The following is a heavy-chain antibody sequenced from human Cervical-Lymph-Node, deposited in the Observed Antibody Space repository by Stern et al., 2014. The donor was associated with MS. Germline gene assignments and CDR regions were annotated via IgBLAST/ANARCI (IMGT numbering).Heavy chain of an antibody. CDR2: IYSTGRV. CDR1: GGSISSGSHY. V-gene: IGHV4-61*02. J-gene: IGHJ5*01. D-gene: IGHD5/OR15-5a*01. Sequence: QVQLQESGPGLVKPSQTLSLTCTVSGGSISSGSHYWSWIRQPAGKGLEWVGRIYSTGRVDSTPSLKVRSTMSVDTSKDQFSLELRSVTAADTAMYYCAREWIYEVSWFDSWGQGSLVIVSS. CDR3: AREWIYEVSWFDS.